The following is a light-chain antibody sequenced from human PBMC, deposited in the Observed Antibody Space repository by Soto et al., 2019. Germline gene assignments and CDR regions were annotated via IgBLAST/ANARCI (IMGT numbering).Light chain of an antibody. V-gene: IGKV1-5*03. Sequence: DIQITPSPSTLSASVGERVTITFRASQSISSWLAWYQQKPGKAPKLLIYKASSLESGVPSRFSGSGSGTEFTLTISSLQPDDFATYYCQHYNSYSEACGQGTKVEIK. J-gene: IGKJ1*01. CDR2: KAS. CDR3: QHYNSYSEA. CDR1: QSISSW.